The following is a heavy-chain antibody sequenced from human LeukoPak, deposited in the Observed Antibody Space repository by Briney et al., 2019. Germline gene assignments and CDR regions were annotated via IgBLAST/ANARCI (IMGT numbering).Heavy chain of an antibody. Sequence: GGSLRLSCAASGFTFSSYGMHWVRQAPGKGLEWVAFIRYDGSNKYYADSVKGRFTISRDNSKNTLYLQMNSLRAEDTAVYFCAKDSTSSWFGGDSQWGQGTLVTVSS. CDR3: AKDSTSSWFGGDSQ. V-gene: IGHV3-30*02. CDR1: GFTFSSYG. CDR2: IRYDGSNK. J-gene: IGHJ4*02. D-gene: IGHD6-13*01.